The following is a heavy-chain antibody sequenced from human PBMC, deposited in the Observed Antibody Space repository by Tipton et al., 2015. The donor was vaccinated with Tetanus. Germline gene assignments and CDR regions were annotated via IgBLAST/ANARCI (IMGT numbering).Heavy chain of an antibody. CDR2: ITPYNGHK. J-gene: IGHJ4*02. D-gene: IGHD4-23*01. Sequence: QLVQSGAEVKKPGASVKVSCTANGYSYTSYGISWVRQAPGQGLEWVGWITPYNGHKDLAQKVQGRVTMTTDASLRTAYLELRSLRSDDTAVYYCGKQNGGRWVVDHWGQGTLVTVSS. CDR1: GYSYTSYG. V-gene: IGHV1-18*04. CDR3: GKQNGGRWVVDH.